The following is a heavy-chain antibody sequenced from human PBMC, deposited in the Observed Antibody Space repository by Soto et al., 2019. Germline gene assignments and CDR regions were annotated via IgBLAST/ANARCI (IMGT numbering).Heavy chain of an antibody. CDR1: GFTFSSYA. J-gene: IGHJ4*02. CDR2: ISYDGNNK. V-gene: IGHV3-30-3*01. CDR3: ARERDGYY. Sequence: QVQLVESGGGVVQPGRSLRLSCAASGFTFSSYAMHWVRQAPGKGLEWVAVISYDGNNKYYADSVKGRFTISRDNSKNTLYLQMNSLRAEDTAVYYCARERDGYYWGQGTLVTVSS. D-gene: IGHD3-10*01.